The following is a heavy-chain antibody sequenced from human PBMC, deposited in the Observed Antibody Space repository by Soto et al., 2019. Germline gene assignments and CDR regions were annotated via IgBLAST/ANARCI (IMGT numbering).Heavy chain of an antibody. CDR3: ARAGGYDFWSGYNPYGMDV. V-gene: IGHV4-34*01. D-gene: IGHD3-3*01. J-gene: IGHJ6*02. CDR1: GGSFSGYY. Sequence: SETLSLTCAVYGGSFSGYYWSWIRQPPGKGLEWIGEINHSGSTNYNPSLKSRVTISVDTSKNQFSLKLSSVTAADTAVYYCARAGGYDFWSGYNPYGMDVWGQGTTVTVSS. CDR2: INHSGST.